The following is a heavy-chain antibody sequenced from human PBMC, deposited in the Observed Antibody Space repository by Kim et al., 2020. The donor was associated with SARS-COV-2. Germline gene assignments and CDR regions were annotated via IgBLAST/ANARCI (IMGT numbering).Heavy chain of an antibody. D-gene: IGHD3-22*01. Sequence: GGSLRLSCAASGFTFSSYAMHWVRQAPGKGLEWVAVISYDGSNKYYADSVKGRFTISRDNSKNTLYLQMNSLRAEDTAVYYCARDLGWRTYYYDSSGYYGCSYWGQGTLVTVSS. CDR3: ARDLGWRTYYYDSSGYYGCSY. J-gene: IGHJ4*02. CDR1: GFTFSSYA. CDR2: ISYDGSNK. V-gene: IGHV3-30*04.